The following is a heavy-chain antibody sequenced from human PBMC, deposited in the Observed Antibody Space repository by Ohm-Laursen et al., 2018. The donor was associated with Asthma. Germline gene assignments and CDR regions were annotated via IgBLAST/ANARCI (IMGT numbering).Heavy chain of an antibody. CDR2: ISSGSSTI. Sequence: GSLRLSCSASGFTFRSYAMHWVRQAPGKGLEWVSYISSGSSTIYYADSVKGRFTISRDNAKNSLYLQMNSLRAEDTAVYYCAKDGLDTAMDCPFDYWGQGTLVTVSS. D-gene: IGHD5-18*01. CDR1: GFTFRSYA. V-gene: IGHV3-48*01. CDR3: AKDGLDTAMDCPFDY. J-gene: IGHJ4*02.